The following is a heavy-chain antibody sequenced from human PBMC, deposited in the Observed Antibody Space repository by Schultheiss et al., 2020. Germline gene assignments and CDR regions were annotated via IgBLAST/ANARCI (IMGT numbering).Heavy chain of an antibody. CDR3: AKDSGALNAFDV. J-gene: IGHJ3*01. CDR1: GFTFSSYA. V-gene: IGHV3-23*01. D-gene: IGHD2-15*01. Sequence: GGSMRLACAASGFTFSSYAMSWVRQAPGKGLEWVSAISGSGGSTYYADSVKGRFTISRDNSKNTLYLQMNSLRAEDTAVYYCAKDSGALNAFDVWGKGTLVTVSS. CDR2: ISGSGGST.